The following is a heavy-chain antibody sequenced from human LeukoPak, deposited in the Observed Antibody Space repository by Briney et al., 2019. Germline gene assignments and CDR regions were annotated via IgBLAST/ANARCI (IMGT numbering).Heavy chain of an antibody. CDR3: ARERSITMIVVAIQGLDY. J-gene: IGHJ4*02. CDR2: INPNSSGT. CDR1: GYTFTGYY. D-gene: IGHD3-22*01. V-gene: IGHV1-2*02. Sequence: ASVKVSCKASGYTFTGYYMHWVRQAPGQELEWMGWINPNSSGTNYAQKFQGRVTMTRDTSISTAYMELSRLRSDDTAVYYCARERSITMIVVAIQGLDYWGQGTLVTVSS.